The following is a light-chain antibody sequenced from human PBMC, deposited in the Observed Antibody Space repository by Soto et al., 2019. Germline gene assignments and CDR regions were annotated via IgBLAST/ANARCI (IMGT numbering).Light chain of an antibody. V-gene: IGLV3-9*01. Sequence: SYELTQPLSVSVALGQMARITCGGNNIGSKNVHWYQQKAGQAPVLVIYRDSNRPSGIPERFSGSNSGNTATLTISRAQAGDEADYYCQVWDINTLLFGGGTKLTVL. CDR2: RDS. J-gene: IGLJ2*01. CDR3: QVWDINTLL. CDR1: NIGSKN.